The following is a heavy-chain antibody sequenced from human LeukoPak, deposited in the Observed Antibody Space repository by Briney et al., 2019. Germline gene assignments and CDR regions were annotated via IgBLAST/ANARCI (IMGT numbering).Heavy chain of an antibody. Sequence: GGSLRLSCAASGFTFSSYAMSWVRQAPGTGLEWVSAIGGDGGSTYYADSMQGRFIITRDNSKNTLYLQMNSLRAEDTAVYYCASTRDYYDSSGYDYWGQGTLVTVSS. CDR1: GFTFSSYA. V-gene: IGHV3-23*01. D-gene: IGHD3-22*01. J-gene: IGHJ4*02. CDR3: ASTRDYYDSSGYDY. CDR2: IGGDGGST.